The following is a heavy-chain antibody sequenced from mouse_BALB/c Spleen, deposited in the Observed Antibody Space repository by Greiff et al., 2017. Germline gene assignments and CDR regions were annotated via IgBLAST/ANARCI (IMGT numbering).Heavy chain of an antibody. J-gene: IGHJ4*01. CDR1: GFTFSSFG. CDR2: ISSCSSTF. V-gene: IGHV5-17*02. CDR3: ARVGGYYAMDY. Sequence: EVKLVESGGGLVQPGGSRKLSCAASGFTFSSFGMHWVRQAPEKGLEWVAYISSCSSTFNYADTVKGRFTISRDNPKNTLFLQMTRLRSEDTAMYYCARVGGYYAMDYWGQGTSVTVSS.